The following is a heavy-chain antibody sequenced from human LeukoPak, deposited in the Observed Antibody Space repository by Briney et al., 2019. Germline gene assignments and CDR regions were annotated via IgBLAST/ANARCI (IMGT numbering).Heavy chain of an antibody. CDR2: IYHSGST. D-gene: IGHD3-10*01. Sequence: PSETLSLTCAVSGGSISSSNWWSWVRQPPGKGLEWIGEIYHSGSTNYNPSLKSRVTISVDTSKNQFSLKLSSVTAADTAVYYYAREYYYGSGSYYNGFDYWGQGTLVTVSS. J-gene: IGHJ4*02. CDR3: AREYYYGSGSYYNGFDY. V-gene: IGHV4-4*02. CDR1: GGSISSSNW.